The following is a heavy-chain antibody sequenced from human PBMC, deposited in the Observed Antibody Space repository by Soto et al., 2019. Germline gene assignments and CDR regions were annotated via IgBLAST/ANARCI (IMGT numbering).Heavy chain of an antibody. Sequence: VGSLRLSCAASGFSFSTCLMSWVRQAPGKGLEWVANIKQGGNEKFYVDSVKGRFTISRDNDKKSLYLQMDSLRVEDTAVYYCVGALTYEVPYYYYGMDVWGQGTTVTVSS. CDR3: VGALTYEVPYYYYGMDV. J-gene: IGHJ6*02. D-gene: IGHD3-16*01. V-gene: IGHV3-7*01. CDR2: IKQGGNEK. CDR1: GFSFSTCL.